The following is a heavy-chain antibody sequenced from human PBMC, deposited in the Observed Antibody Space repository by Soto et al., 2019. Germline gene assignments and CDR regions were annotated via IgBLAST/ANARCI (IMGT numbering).Heavy chain of an antibody. V-gene: IGHV5-51*01. CDR1: GYSFTSYL. CDR2: IYPGDSDT. D-gene: IGHD2-2*01. CDR3: ATLKYINNTVGTKGWLDT. Sequence: VESLKISFKCSGYSFTSYLICLVLQMPGKGLEWMGIIYPGDSDTRYSPSFQGQVTISADKSISTAYLQWSSLKASDTAMYYCATLKYINNTVGTKGWLDTWGQGTLVTVSS. J-gene: IGHJ5*02.